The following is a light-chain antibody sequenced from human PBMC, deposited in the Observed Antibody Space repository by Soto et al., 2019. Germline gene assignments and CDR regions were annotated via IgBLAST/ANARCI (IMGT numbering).Light chain of an antibody. J-gene: IGKJ1*01. CDR3: HQYNSWPRT. CDR2: GAS. V-gene: IGKV3-15*01. Sequence: EIVMTQSPATLSVSPGERATLSCRAGQSVGSNFAWYQQKPGQAPRLLIYGASTRATGIPARFSGSVSGTEFTLTISSLQSEDFAVYYCHQYNSWPRTFGQGTQVEVK. CDR1: QSVGSN.